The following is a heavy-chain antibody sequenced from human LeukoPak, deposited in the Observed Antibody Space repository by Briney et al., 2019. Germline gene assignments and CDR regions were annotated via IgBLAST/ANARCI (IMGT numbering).Heavy chain of an antibody. D-gene: IGHD1-1*01. CDR1: GLIFSDYS. Sequence: GGSLRLSSAVSGLIFSDYSMNWVRQAPGKGLEWVSTITAGGDYTYYADSVKGRFTVSRDNSKNTLYLQMNSLRAEDTAIYYCANWNDYWGQGTLVTVSS. V-gene: IGHV3-23*01. J-gene: IGHJ4*02. CDR3: ANWNDY. CDR2: ITAGGDYT.